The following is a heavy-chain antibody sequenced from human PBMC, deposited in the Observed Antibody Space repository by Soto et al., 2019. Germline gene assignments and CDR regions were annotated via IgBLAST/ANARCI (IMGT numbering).Heavy chain of an antibody. J-gene: IGHJ6*02. CDR2: ISYDGSNK. V-gene: IGHV3-30-3*01. CDR3: ALLPQSTYYYGMDV. Sequence: GGSLRLSCAASGFTFSSYAINWVRQAPGKGLEWVALISYDGSNKYYADSVKGRFTTSRDNSKNTLYLQMHSLGAEDTAVYYCALLPQSTYYYGMDVWGQGTTVTVSS. D-gene: IGHD1-26*01. CDR1: GFTFSSYA.